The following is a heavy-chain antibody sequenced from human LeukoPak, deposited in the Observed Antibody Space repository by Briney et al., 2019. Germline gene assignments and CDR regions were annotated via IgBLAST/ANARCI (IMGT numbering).Heavy chain of an antibody. CDR2: INHSGST. V-gene: IGHV4-34*01. CDR1: GGSFSGYY. J-gene: IGHJ4*02. CDR3: ARGKWLRAAYFDY. D-gene: IGHD5-12*01. Sequence: PSETLSLTCAVYGGSFSGYYWSWIRQPPGKGLEWIGEINHSGSTNYNPSLKSRVIISVDTSKNQFSLKLSSVTAADTAVYYCARGKWLRAAYFDYWGQGTLVTVSS.